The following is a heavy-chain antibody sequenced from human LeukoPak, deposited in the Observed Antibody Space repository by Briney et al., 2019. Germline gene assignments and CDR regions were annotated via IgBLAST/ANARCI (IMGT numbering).Heavy chain of an antibody. J-gene: IGHJ4*02. D-gene: IGHD3-22*01. Sequence: GGSLRLSCAASGFTFSGSWMSWVRQAPGKGLELVADIKEDGGEKYYVDSVKGRFTISRDNVKNSLYLQMNSLRAEDTAVYYCARGTCYDRSTYYPGYWGQGTLVTVSS. V-gene: IGHV3-7*04. CDR2: IKEDGGEK. CDR3: ARGTCYDRSTYYPGY. CDR1: GFTFSGSW.